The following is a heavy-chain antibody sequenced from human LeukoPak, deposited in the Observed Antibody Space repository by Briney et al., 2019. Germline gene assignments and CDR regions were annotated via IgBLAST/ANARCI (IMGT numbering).Heavy chain of an antibody. CDR2: IYYSGSS. CDR3: ARSPPQCYYDSSGYSDFDY. J-gene: IGHJ4*02. CDR1: GGSISSSSYY. D-gene: IGHD3-22*01. V-gene: IGHV4-39*01. Sequence: PSETLSLTCTVSGGSISSSSYYWGWIRQPPGKGLEWIGSIYYSGSSYYNPSLKSRVTISVDTSKNQFSLKLSSVTAADTAVYYCARSPPQCYYDSSGYSDFDYWGQGTLVTISS.